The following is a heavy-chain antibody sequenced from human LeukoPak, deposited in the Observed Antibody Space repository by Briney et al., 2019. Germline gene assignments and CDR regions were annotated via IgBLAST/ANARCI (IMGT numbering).Heavy chain of an antibody. CDR2: INHSGST. V-gene: IGHV4-34*01. D-gene: IGHD3-10*01. CDR1: GGSFSGYY. J-gene: IGHJ5*02. Sequence: SETLSLTCAVYGGSFSGYYWSWIRQPPGKGLEWIGEINHSGSTNYNPSLKSRVTISVDTSKNQFSLKLSSVTAADTAVYYCARAGGPMVRGVTWFDPWGQGTLVTVSS. CDR3: ARAGGPMVRGVTWFDP.